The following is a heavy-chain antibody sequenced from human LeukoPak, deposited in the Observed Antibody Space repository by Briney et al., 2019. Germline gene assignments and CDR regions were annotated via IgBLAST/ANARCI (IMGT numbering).Heavy chain of an antibody. CDR2: IWYDGSNK. J-gene: IGHJ4*02. Sequence: GRSLRLSCAASGFTFSSYGMHWVRQAPGEGLEWVAIIWYDGSNKDYADSVKGRFTISRDNAKNSLYLQMNSLRAEDTAVYYCARDLVRGVMGTFDYWGRGTLSPSPQ. CDR3: ARDLVRGVMGTFDY. CDR1: GFTFSSYG. D-gene: IGHD3-10*01. V-gene: IGHV3-33*01.